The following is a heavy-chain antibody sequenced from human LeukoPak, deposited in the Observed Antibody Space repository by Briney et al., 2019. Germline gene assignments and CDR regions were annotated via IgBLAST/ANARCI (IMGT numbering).Heavy chain of an antibody. J-gene: IGHJ6*02. CDR2: IYYSGST. D-gene: IGHD3-9*01. CDR1: GGSISSYY. CDR3: ARLAGGGILTGLSIPPYYYYGMDV. V-gene: IGHV4-59*08. Sequence: SETLSLTSTVSGGSISSYYWSWIRQPPGKGLEWIGYIYYSGSTNYNPSLKSRVTISVDTSKNQFSLKLSSVTAADTAVYYCARLAGGGILTGLSIPPYYYYGMDVWGQGTTVTVSS.